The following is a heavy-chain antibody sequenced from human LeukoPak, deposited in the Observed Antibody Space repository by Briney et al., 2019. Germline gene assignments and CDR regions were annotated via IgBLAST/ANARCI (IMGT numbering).Heavy chain of an antibody. CDR1: GYSISSGYY. Sequence: SETLSLTCAVSGYSISSGYYWGWIRQPPGKGLEWIGSIYHSGSTYYNPSLKSRVTISVDTSKNQFSLKLSSVTAADTAVYYCARHGLGDDFWSGYYTGKGYIWFDPWGQGTLVTVSS. D-gene: IGHD3-3*01. CDR2: IYHSGST. J-gene: IGHJ5*02. V-gene: IGHV4-38-2*01. CDR3: ARHGLGDDFWSGYYTGKGYIWFDP.